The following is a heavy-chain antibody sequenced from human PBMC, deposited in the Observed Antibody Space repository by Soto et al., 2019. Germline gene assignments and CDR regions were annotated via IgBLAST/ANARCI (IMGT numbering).Heavy chain of an antibody. V-gene: IGHV3-23*01. CDR3: AKGHGDYVWHYFDY. J-gene: IGHJ4*02. D-gene: IGHD4-17*01. CDR2: ISGSAGST. Sequence: EVQLLESGGGLVQPGGSLRLSCAASGFTLSSYAMSWVRQAPGKGLEWVSSISGSAGSTYYADSVKGRFTISRDNSKNTLYVQMNSLRAEDTAVYYRAKGHGDYVWHYFDYWGQGTLVTVSS. CDR1: GFTLSSYA.